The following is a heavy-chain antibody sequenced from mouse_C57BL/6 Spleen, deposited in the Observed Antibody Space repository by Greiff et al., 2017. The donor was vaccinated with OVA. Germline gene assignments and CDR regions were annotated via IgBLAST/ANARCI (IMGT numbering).Heavy chain of an antibody. CDR3: ACLYYYGSSYAMDY. D-gene: IGHD1-1*01. CDR1: GYSITSGYD. CDR2: ISYSGST. Sequence: EVKLQESGPGMVKPSQSLSLTCTVTGYSITSGYDWHWIRHFPGNKLEWMGYISYSGSTNYNPSLKSRISITHDTSKNHFFLKLNSVTTEDTATYYCACLYYYGSSYAMDYWGQGTSVTVSS. V-gene: IGHV3-1*01. J-gene: IGHJ4*01.